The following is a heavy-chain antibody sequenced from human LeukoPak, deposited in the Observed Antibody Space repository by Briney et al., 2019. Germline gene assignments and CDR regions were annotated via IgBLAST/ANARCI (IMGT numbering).Heavy chain of an antibody. Sequence: ASVKVSCKASGGTFSSYAISWVRQAPGQGLEWMGGIIPIFGTANYAQKFQGRVTITTDESTSTAYMELSSLRSEDAAVYYCARAPALGLLYFDYWGQGTLVTVSS. D-gene: IGHD2-15*01. CDR3: ARAPALGLLYFDY. J-gene: IGHJ4*02. CDR1: GGTFSSYA. CDR2: IIPIFGTA. V-gene: IGHV1-69*05.